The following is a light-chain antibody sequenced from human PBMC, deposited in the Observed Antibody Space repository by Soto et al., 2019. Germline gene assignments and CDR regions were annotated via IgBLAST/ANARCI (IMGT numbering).Light chain of an antibody. CDR1: QSVSSN. CDR3: QQYNKWPRT. V-gene: IGKV3D-15*01. Sequence: IVRTQSPATLSVSPGERATLSCRASQSVSSNLAWYQQKPGQAPRLLMYGGSTRATGVPARFSGSGSGTEFTLTISSLRSEDFAVYYCQQYNKWPRTFGQGTKVDIK. J-gene: IGKJ1*01. CDR2: GGS.